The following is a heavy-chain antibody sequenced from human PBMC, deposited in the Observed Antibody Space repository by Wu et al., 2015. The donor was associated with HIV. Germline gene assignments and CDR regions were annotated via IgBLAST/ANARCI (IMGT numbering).Heavy chain of an antibody. CDR1: GYTFTSYG. CDR2: ISAYNGNT. D-gene: IGHD1-26*01. Sequence: QVQLVQSETEMKKPGASLKVSCKASGYTFTSYGISWVRQAPGQGLEWMGWISAYNGNTNYAQKLQGRVTMTTDTSTSTAYMELRSLRSDDTAVYYCARAKSGGYHPDAFDIWGQGDNGSPSLQ. V-gene: IGHV1-18*01. J-gene: IGHJ3*02. CDR3: ARAKSGGYHPDAFDI.